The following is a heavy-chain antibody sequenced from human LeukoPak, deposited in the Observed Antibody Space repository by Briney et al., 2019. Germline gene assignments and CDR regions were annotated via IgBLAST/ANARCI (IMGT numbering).Heavy chain of an antibody. CDR2: INSYGSTT. V-gene: IGHV3-74*01. CDR3: ARSTTHPYYNYMDV. Sequence: GGSLRLSCAAAGFTFGSYWMHWVRQAPGEVLVWVSRINSYGSTTTYADSVKGRFTISRDNAKNTLYLQMNSLRVEDTAVYYCARSTTHPYYNYMDVWGKGTTVTLSS. CDR1: GFTFGSYW. J-gene: IGHJ6*03. D-gene: IGHD4-17*01.